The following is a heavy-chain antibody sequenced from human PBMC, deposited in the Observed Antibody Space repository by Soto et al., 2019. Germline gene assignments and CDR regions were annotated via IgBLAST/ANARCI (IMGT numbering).Heavy chain of an antibody. Sequence: GGSLRLSCAASGFTFSDYYMSWIRQAPGKGLEWVSYISSSSSYTNYADSVKGRFTISRDNAKNSLYLQMNSLRAEDTAVYYCARLFHRRGWIDYWGQGTLVTVSS. J-gene: IGHJ4*02. CDR3: ARLFHRRGWIDY. V-gene: IGHV3-11*06. D-gene: IGHD6-19*01. CDR1: GFTFSDYY. CDR2: ISSSSSYT.